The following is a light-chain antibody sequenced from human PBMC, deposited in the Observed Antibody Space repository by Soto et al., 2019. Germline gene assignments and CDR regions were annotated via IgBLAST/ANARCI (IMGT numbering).Light chain of an antibody. CDR1: QSVSSSY. CDR3: QQYGSSPQT. J-gene: IGKJ1*01. V-gene: IGKV3-20*01. CDR2: GAS. Sequence: EIVLTQSPGTLSLSPGERATLCCRASQSVSSSYLAWYQQKPGQAPRLLIYGASSRATGIPDKFSGSGSGTDFTLTISRLEPEDFAVYDCQQYGSSPQTVGPGTKGEIK.